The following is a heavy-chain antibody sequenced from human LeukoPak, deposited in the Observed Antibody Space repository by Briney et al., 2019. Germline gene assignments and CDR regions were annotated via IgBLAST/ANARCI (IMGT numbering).Heavy chain of an antibody. CDR1: GFTVSSNY. CDR3: ATVSGYSYESNDAFDI. CDR2: IYSGGST. J-gene: IGHJ3*02. V-gene: IGHV3-53*04. Sequence: GGSLSLSCAASGFTVSSNYMSWVRQAPGKGLEWVSVIYSGGSTYYADSVKGRFTISRHNSKNTLYLQMNSLRAEDTAVYYCATVSGYSYESNDAFDIWGQGTMVTVSS. D-gene: IGHD5-18*01.